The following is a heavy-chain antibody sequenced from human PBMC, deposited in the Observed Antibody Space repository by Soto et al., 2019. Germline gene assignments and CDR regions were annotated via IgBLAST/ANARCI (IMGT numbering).Heavy chain of an antibody. CDR1: GGSVSSGSYY. J-gene: IGHJ4*02. V-gene: IGHV4-61*01. CDR3: AGGLGHGQLVLHYYFDY. CDR2: IYYSGST. D-gene: IGHD6-6*01. Sequence: ASETLSPTCTVPGGSVSSGSYYWSWIRQPPGKGLEWIGYIYYSGSTNYNPSLKSRVTIPVDTSKNQFSLKLSTVTAADTAVYYCAGGLGHGQLVLHYYFDYWGQGTLVTVSS.